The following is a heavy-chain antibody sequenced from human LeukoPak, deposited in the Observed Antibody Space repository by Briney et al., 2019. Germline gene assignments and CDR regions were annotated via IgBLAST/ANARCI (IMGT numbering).Heavy chain of an antibody. D-gene: IGHD2-8*01. CDR1: GASMSGQH. CDR2: IHYDGRT. J-gene: IGHJ4*02. CDR3: ARHLNGGTHPLDN. Sequence: SETLSLTCTVSGASMSGQHWSWIRQAPGKGLEWIAWIHYDGRTNYNPSLKSRLSPSVDTSTNQFSLSLNSVTAADTAVYFCARHLNGGTHPLDNWGPGIRVIVSP. V-gene: IGHV4-59*08.